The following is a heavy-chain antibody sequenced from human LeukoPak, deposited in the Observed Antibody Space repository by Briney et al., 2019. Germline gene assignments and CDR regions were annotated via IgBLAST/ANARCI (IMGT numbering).Heavy chain of an antibody. J-gene: IGHJ4*02. CDR3: VREARERGGFDY. V-gene: IGHV3-23*01. CDR1: GFTFSSYT. CDR2: ISGSGGST. D-gene: IGHD5-24*01. Sequence: QPGGSLRLSCAASGFTFSSYTMNWVRQAPGKGLEWVSAISGSGGSTYYADSVKGRFTISRDNSKNTLYLQMNSLRAEDTAVYYCVREARERGGFDYWGQGTLVTVSS.